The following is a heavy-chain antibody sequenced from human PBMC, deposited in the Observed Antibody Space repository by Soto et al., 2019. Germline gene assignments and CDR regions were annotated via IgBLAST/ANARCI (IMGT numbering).Heavy chain of an antibody. Sequence: SETLSLTCSVSGVSVSSGDYYCSWFRQPPGKGLEWIGYIYYSGSTKSSPSLKSRVTISVEKSKNQFSMKLSSVTAADTAVYYCARDRVGGGSLVVEPDWGQATLVNVS. J-gene: IGHJ4*02. CDR1: GVSVSSGDYY. D-gene: IGHD6-13*01. V-gene: IGHV4-61*08. CDR3: ARDRVGGGSLVVEPD. CDR2: IYYSGST.